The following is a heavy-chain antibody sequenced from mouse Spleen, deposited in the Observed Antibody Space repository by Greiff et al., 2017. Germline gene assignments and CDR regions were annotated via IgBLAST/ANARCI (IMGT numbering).Heavy chain of an antibody. D-gene: IGHD2-4*01. CDR1: GFNIIDYY. CDR3: ALSTMITTAWFAY. Sequence: VQLKESGAELVKPGASVKLSCTASGFNIIDYYMHWVKQRTEQGLEWIGRIDPEDGETKYAPKFQGKATITADTSSNPAYLQLSSLTSEDTAVYYCALSTMITTAWFAYWGQGTLVTVSA. CDR2: IDPEDGET. V-gene: IGHV14-2*01. J-gene: IGHJ3*01.